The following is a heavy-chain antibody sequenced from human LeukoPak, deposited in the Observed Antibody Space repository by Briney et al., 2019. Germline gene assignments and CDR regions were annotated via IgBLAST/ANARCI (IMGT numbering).Heavy chain of an antibody. Sequence: GGSLRLSCAASGFTFSSYSMSWVRQAPGKGLEWVSSINSSSGYIYYADSVKGRFTISRDNSKNTLYLQMNSLRAEDTAVYYCAKDLSVTAVLAPFDYWGQGTLVTVSS. J-gene: IGHJ4*02. V-gene: IGHV3-21*01. CDR1: GFTFSSYS. CDR3: AKDLSVTAVLAPFDY. D-gene: IGHD6-19*01. CDR2: INSSSGYI.